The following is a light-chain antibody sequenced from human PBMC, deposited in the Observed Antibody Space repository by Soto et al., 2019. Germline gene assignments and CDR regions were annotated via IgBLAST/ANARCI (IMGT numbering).Light chain of an antibody. V-gene: IGKV1-5*03. CDR2: KAS. CDR3: HQYDSYPRT. J-gene: IGKJ1*01. Sequence: IQMTQSPSTLSASLGDRVTMTCRASQSLDRDYLAWYQQKPGKAPNLLIYKASTLESGVHSRFSGGGSGTAFTLTISSLQPDDFATYYCHQYDSYPRTFGQGTKVDLK. CDR1: QSLDRDY.